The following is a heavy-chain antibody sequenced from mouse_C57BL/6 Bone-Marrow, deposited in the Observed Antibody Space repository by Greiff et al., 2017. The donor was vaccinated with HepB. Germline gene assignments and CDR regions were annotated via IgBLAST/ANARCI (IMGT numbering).Heavy chain of an antibody. CDR3: AREFYYGSSYEDYYAMDY. CDR1: GYTFTDHT. V-gene: IGHV1-78*01. D-gene: IGHD1-1*01. J-gene: IGHJ4*01. Sequence: QVQLQQSDAELVKPGASVKISCKVSGYTFTDHTIHWMKQRPEQGLEWIGYIYPRDGSTKYNEKFKGKATLTADKSSSTAYMQLNSLTSEDSAVYFCAREFYYGSSYEDYYAMDYWGQGTSVTVSS. CDR2: IYPRDGST.